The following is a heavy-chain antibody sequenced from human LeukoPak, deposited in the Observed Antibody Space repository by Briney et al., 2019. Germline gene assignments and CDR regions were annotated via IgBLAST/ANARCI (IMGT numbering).Heavy chain of an antibody. V-gene: IGHV3-23*01. CDR3: AKGLRSSWYNWFDP. J-gene: IGHJ5*02. CDR2: ISGSGGST. Sequence: GGSLRLSCAASGFTFSSYAMSWVRQAPGKGLEWVSAISGSGGSTYYADSVKGRFTISRDNSKNTLSLQMNSLRVEDTAVYFCAKGLRSSWYNWFDPWGQGTLVTVSS. CDR1: GFTFSSYA. D-gene: IGHD4-17*01.